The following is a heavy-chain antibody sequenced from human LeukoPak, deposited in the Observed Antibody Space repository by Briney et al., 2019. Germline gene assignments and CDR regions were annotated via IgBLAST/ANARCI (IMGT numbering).Heavy chain of an antibody. CDR1: GYTFTSYA. V-gene: IGHV1-2*02. Sequence: ASVKVSCKAYGYTFTSYAMHWVRQAPGQGLDWMGWITPSGGTNYPQKFQGRVAITRDTSITTAYIELSRLTSDDTAVYYCARDRYGDGFAHFDYWGQGTLVTVSS. CDR3: ARDRYGDGFAHFDY. CDR2: ITPSGGT. J-gene: IGHJ4*02. D-gene: IGHD5-24*01.